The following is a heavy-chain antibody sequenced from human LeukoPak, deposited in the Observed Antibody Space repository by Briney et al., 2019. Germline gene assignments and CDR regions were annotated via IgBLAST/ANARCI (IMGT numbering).Heavy chain of an antibody. J-gene: IGHJ4*02. CDR1: GGTFSSYA. CDR3: ASAYYYDSSGYYYTGSFDY. V-gene: IGHV1-69*05. Sequence: SLKVSCKASGGTFSSYAISWVRQAPGQGLEWMGRIIPIFGTANYAQKFQGRVTITTDESTSTAYMELSSLRSEDTAVYYCASAYYYDSSGYYYTGSFDYWGQGTLVTVSS. D-gene: IGHD3-22*01. CDR2: IIPIFGTA.